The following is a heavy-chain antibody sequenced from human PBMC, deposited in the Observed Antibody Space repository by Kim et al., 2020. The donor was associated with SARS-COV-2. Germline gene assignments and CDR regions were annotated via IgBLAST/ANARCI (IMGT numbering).Heavy chain of an antibody. J-gene: IGHJ6*02. CDR2: ISYEGRNK. CDR1: GFSFDDFA. Sequence: GGSLRLSCAASGFSFDDFAMNWVRQPPGKGLEWVALISYEGRNKDYADSLKGRFTISRDNSKRTLYLQMNSLRAEDTAVYYCARGNYFGTVRLSEYYRGMDVWGQGTTVTVSS. V-gene: IGHV3-30*03. CDR3: ARGNYFGTVRLSEYYRGMDV. D-gene: IGHD3-10*01.